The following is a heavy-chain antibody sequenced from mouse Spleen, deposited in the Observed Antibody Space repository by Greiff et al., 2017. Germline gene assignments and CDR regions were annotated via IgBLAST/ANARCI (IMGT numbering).Heavy chain of an antibody. CDR3: ATPTVVGFDY. CDR2: IDPSDSYT. J-gene: IGHJ2*01. V-gene: IGHV1-69*02. Sequence: QVQLQQSGAELVKPGASVKLSCKASGYTFTSYWMHWVKQRPGQGLEWIGVIDPSDSYTNYNQKFKGKATLTVDTSSSTAYMQLSSLTSEDSAVYYCATPTVVGFDYWGQGTTLTVSS. CDR1: GYTFTSYW. D-gene: IGHD1-1*01.